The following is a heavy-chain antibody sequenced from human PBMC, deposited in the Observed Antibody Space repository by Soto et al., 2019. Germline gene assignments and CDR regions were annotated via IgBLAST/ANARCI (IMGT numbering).Heavy chain of an antibody. CDR2: IIPILDIT. Sequence: SVKVSCKSSGGTFSSYTITWVRQAPGQGLEWMGRIIPILDITNFAQRFQGRVTITADKSTSTAYMELNSLRAEDTAVYYCARGLGSSGWYSPWDAFDIWGQGTMVTVSS. D-gene: IGHD6-19*01. CDR3: ARGLGSSGWYSPWDAFDI. J-gene: IGHJ3*02. V-gene: IGHV1-69*02. CDR1: GGTFSSYT.